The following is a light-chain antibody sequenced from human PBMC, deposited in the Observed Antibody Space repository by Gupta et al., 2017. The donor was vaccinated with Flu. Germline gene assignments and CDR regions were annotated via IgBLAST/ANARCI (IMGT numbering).Light chain of an antibody. V-gene: IGKV3-15*01. CDR2: GAL. Sequence: PSTLSVSPGERATLSCRASQIVSTNLAWYQQKPGQAPRLLIFGALTRATGIPASFSGSGSGTEFTLTISSLQSEDFAIYYCQQENNRPVTFGGGTMVEIK. CDR1: QIVSTN. CDR3: QQENNRPVT. J-gene: IGKJ4*01.